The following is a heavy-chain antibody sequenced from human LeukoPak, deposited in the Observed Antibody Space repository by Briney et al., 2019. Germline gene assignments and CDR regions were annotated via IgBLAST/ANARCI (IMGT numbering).Heavy chain of an antibody. Sequence: SETLSLTCTVSGGSISSYYWSWIRQPPGKGLEWIGYIYNSESTNYNPSLKSRATISVDTSKNQFSLKLNTVTAADTAVYYRARDVNWFDPWGQGTLVTVSS. J-gene: IGHJ5*02. CDR3: ARDVNWFDP. CDR1: GGSISSYY. V-gene: IGHV4-59*01. CDR2: IYNSEST.